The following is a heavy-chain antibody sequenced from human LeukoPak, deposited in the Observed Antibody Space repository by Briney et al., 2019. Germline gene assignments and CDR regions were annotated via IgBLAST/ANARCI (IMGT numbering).Heavy chain of an antibody. V-gene: IGHV3-23*01. CDR2: ISGSGGST. CDR1: GFTFSSYA. J-gene: IGHJ4*02. D-gene: IGHD2-21*02. CDR3: AKDQDIVVVTAFPFDY. Sequence: GGSLRLSCAAYGFTFSSYAMSWVRQAPGKGMEWVSAISGSGGSTYYADSEKGRFTISRDNSKSTLYLQMNSLRAEETAVYYCAKDQDIVVVTAFPFDYWGQGTLVTVSS.